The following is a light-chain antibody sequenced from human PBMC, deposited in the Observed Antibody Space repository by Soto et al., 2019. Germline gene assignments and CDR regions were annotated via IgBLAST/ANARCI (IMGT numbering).Light chain of an antibody. CDR1: QSISSY. J-gene: IGKJ1*01. Sequence: DIQMTQSPSSLSASVGDRVTSTCLASQSISSYLNWYQQKPGKAPKVLIYAASSLQSGVPSRFSGSGSGTDFTLTIRSLQPEDFATYYCQPSYSSPWTVGQGTKVDIK. CDR3: QPSYSSPWT. V-gene: IGKV1-39*01. CDR2: AAS.